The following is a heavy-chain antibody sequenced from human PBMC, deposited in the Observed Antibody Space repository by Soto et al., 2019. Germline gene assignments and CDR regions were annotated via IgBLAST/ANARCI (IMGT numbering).Heavy chain of an antibody. CDR2: TYYRSKWYN. CDR3: GRENWNDLSIEY. Sequence: SQTLSLTCVISGDSVSSNSGAWNWIRQSPSRGLEWLGRTYYRSKWYNDYAISVKSRITINADTSKNHFSLQLNSVTPEDTALYYCGRENWNDLSIEYWGQGTLVTVSS. J-gene: IGHJ4*02. CDR1: GDSVSSNSGA. V-gene: IGHV6-1*01. D-gene: IGHD1-1*01.